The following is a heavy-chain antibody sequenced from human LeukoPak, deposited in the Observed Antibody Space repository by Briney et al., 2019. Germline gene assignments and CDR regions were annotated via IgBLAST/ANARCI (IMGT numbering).Heavy chain of an antibody. CDR1: GGSISSHY. Sequence: AETLSLTCTVSGGSISSHYWSWIRQPPGKGLEWIGYIYYSGSTNYNPSLKSRVTISVDTSKNQFSLKLSSVTAADTAVYYCARVVAAGIDYWGQGTLVTVSS. V-gene: IGHV4-59*11. D-gene: IGHD6-13*01. CDR2: IYYSGST. CDR3: ARVVAAGIDY. J-gene: IGHJ4*02.